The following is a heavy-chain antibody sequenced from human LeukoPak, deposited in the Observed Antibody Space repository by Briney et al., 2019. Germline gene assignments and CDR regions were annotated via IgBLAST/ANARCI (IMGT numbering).Heavy chain of an antibody. J-gene: IGHJ1*01. CDR1: GFTVSNKY. D-gene: IGHD6-13*01. CDR3: ARDGSAVAAAVVYFQH. Sequence: GGSLRLSCAASGFTVSNKYMTWVRQAPGKGLEWVSVIYSGGSTYYADSVKGRFTISRDNSKNTLYLQMNSLRAEDTAVYYCARDGSAVAAAVVYFQHWGQGTLVTVSS. V-gene: IGHV3-66*01. CDR2: IYSGGST.